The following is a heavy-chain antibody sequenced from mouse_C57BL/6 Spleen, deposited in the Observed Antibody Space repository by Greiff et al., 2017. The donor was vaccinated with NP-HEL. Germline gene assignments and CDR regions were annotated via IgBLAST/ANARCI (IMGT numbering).Heavy chain of an antibody. CDR1: GFTFSSYG. D-gene: IGHD1-1*01. J-gene: IGHJ3*01. CDR3: ATYYYGSEAY. Sequence: EVQLVESGGDLVKPGGSLKLSCAASGFTFSSYGMSWVRQTPDKRLEWVATISSGGSYTYYPDSVKGRFTISRDNAKNTLYLQMSSLKSEDTAMYYCATYYYGSEAYWGQGTLVTVSA. V-gene: IGHV5-6*01. CDR2: ISSGGSYT.